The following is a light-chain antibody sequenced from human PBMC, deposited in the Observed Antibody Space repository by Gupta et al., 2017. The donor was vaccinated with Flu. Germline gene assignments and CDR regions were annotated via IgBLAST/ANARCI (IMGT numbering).Light chain of an antibody. CDR1: SAS. CDR3: QQCGASPPRYA. Sequence: SASLAWYQQKTGQSPTLLIHGASRRATGIPDRFSGSGSGTVFTLTIKNLEPEDFAVYYCQQCGASPPRYAFGQGTKLEIK. CDR2: GAS. V-gene: IGKV3-20*01. J-gene: IGKJ2*01.